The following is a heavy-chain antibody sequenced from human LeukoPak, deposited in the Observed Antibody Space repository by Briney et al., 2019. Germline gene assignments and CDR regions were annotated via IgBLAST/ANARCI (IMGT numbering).Heavy chain of an antibody. V-gene: IGHV4-39*01. CDR3: VAVAVRVDY. D-gene: IGHD6-19*01. J-gene: IGHJ4*02. CDR1: GGSISSSSYY. Sequence: ETLSLTCTVSGGSISSSSYYWGWIRQPPGKGLEWIGSIYYSRSTYYNPSLKSRVTISVDTSKNQFSLKLSSVTAADTAVYYCVAVAVRVDYWGQGTLVTVSS. CDR2: IYYSRST.